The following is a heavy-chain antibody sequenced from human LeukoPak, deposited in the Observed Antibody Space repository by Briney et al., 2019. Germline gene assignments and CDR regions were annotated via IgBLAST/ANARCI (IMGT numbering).Heavy chain of an antibody. D-gene: IGHD3-16*02. CDR3: AKAGATYDYVWGSYRLDAFDI. CDR1: GFTFSSYA. V-gene: IGHV3-30*04. Sequence: PGGSLRLSCAASGFTFSSYAMHWVRQAPGKGLEWVAVISYDGSNKYYADSVKGRFTISRDNSKNTLYLQMNSLRAEDTAVYYCAKAGATYDYVWGSYRLDAFDIWGQGTMVTVSS. J-gene: IGHJ3*02. CDR2: ISYDGSNK.